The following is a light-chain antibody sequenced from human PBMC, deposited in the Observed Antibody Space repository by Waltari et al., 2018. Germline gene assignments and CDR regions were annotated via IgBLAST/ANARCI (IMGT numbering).Light chain of an antibody. V-gene: IGKV4-1*01. Sequence: DIVMTQSPDSLAVSLGERATINCKVSQTGLYRDKNKNYLTWYQQKPGQPPKLLFSWASIRESGVPDRLSASGSGTDFTLTISSLQAEDVAVYYCHQHYTTPWTFGQGTKVEIK. J-gene: IGKJ1*01. CDR1: QTGLYRDKNKNY. CDR3: HQHYTTPWT. CDR2: WAS.